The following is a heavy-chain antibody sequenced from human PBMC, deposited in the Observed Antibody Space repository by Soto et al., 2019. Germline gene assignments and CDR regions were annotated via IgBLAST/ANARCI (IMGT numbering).Heavy chain of an antibody. J-gene: IGHJ4*02. D-gene: IGHD2-15*01. CDR3: AKRRGAGGHFDY. V-gene: IGHV3-23*01. CDR1: GFTFSSYA. CDR2: VSIGGST. Sequence: GGSLRLSCAASGFTFSSYAMGWVRQGPGKGLEWVAVVSIGGSTHYADSVRGRFTISRDNSKNTLSLQMNSLTTEDTAVYFCAKRRGAGGHFDYWGQGALVTVSS.